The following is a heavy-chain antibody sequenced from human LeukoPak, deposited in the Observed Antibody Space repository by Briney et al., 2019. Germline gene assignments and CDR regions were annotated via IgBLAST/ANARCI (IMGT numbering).Heavy chain of an antibody. CDR3: ARDKSLDY. Sequence: SETLSLTCAVSGGSISSGGYYWSWIRQPPGKGLEWIGYIYHSGSTYYNPSLKSRVTISVDRSKNQFSLKLSSVTAADTAVYYCARDKSLDYWGQGTLVTVSS. CDR1: GGSISSGGYY. CDR2: IYHSGST. V-gene: IGHV4-30-2*01. J-gene: IGHJ4*02.